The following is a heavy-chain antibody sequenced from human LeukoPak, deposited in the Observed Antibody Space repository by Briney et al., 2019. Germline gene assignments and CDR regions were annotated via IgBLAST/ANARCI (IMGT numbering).Heavy chain of an antibody. D-gene: IGHD3-9*01. Sequence: ASVKVSCKASGYTFTGYYMHWVRQAPGQGLEWMGWINPNSGGTNYAQKFQGRVTMTRDTSISTAYMELSRLRSDDTAVYYCARGAYYDILTGYYDNSYYYYMDVWGKGTTVTISS. J-gene: IGHJ6*03. CDR1: GYTFTGYY. CDR2: INPNSGGT. CDR3: ARGAYYDILTGYYDNSYYYYMDV. V-gene: IGHV1-2*02.